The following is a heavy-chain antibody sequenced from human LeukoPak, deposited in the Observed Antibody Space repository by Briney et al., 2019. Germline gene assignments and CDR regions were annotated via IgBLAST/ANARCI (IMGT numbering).Heavy chain of an antibody. V-gene: IGHV4-39*01. CDR2: IYYSGST. J-gene: IGHJ4*02. Sequence: PSETLSLTCTVSGGSISSSSYYWGWVRQPPGTGVEWIGSIYYSGSTYYNPSLKSRVTISVDTSKNQFSLKLSSVTAADTAVYYCARVATRPFDYWGQGTLVTVSS. CDR1: GGSISSSSYY. D-gene: IGHD5-12*01. CDR3: ARVATRPFDY.